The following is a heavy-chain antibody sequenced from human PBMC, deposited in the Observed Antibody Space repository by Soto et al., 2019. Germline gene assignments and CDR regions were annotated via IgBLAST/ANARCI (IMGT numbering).Heavy chain of an antibody. CDR3: AKDRWRGHAIGY. CDR1: GFTFSTYD. V-gene: IGHV3-30*18. CDR2: ISHDGSNK. D-gene: IGHD3-3*01. Sequence: QVQLVESGGGVVQPGRSLRLSCAASGFTFSTYDMHWVRQAPGKGLEWVAVISHDGSNKYYTDVVKGRFTISRDNSKNTLYLQMNRLTPEDTAVYYCAKDRWRGHAIGYWGQGSTVTVSS. J-gene: IGHJ4*02.